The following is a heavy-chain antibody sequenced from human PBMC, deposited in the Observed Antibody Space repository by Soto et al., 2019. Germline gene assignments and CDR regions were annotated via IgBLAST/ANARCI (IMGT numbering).Heavy chain of an antibody. CDR1: GGTFSSYA. D-gene: IGHD5-18*01. V-gene: IGHV1-69*06. CDR3: ARLNSYGYVPFDY. CDR2: IIPIFGTA. J-gene: IGHJ4*02. Sequence: SVKVSCKASGGTFSSYAISWVRQAPGQGLEWMGGIIPIFGTANYAQKFQGRVTITADKSTSTAYMELSSLRSEDTAVYYCARLNSYGYVPFDYWGQGTLVTVSS.